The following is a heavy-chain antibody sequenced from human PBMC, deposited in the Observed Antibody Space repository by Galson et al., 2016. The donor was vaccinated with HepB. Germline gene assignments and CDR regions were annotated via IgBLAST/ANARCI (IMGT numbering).Heavy chain of an antibody. CDR2: ISRRSSHI. Sequence: SLRLSCAASGFDFGDYTMNWVRQAPGKGLEWVSSISRRSSHIYYADSVKGRFTISRDNAENSLYLQMSSLRAEDTAVYYCARDVETWDYGVLVTIYGLDLWGEGTTVTVSS. CDR3: ARDVETWDYGVLVTIYGLDL. D-gene: IGHD5-24*01. CDR1: GFDFGDYT. J-gene: IGHJ6*04. V-gene: IGHV3-21*01.